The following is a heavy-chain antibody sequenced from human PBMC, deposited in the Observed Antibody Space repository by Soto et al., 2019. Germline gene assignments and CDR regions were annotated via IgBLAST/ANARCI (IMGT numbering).Heavy chain of an antibody. Sequence: QVQLVQSGAEVKKPGASVKVSCKASGYTFTSYDINWVRQATGQGLEWMGWMNPNSGNTGYAQKFQGRVTMTRNTSISTAYMERSSLRSEDTAVYSCARLPSIDYGDYDRDYWGQGTLVTVSS. CDR1: GYTFTSYD. D-gene: IGHD4-17*01. CDR2: MNPNSGNT. J-gene: IGHJ4*02. V-gene: IGHV1-8*01. CDR3: ARLPSIDYGDYDRDY.